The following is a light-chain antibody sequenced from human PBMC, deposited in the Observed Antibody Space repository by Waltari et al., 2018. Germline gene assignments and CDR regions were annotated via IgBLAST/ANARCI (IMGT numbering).Light chain of an antibody. CDR3: QSYDNSLGGSVV. Sequence: QSVLTQPPSMSGAPGQKVTISCTGSSSNIGAGSGVNWYQQLPGTAPKLLIYDNDNRPSGVPDQFSGSKSATSASLAIAGLQAEDEAEYYCQSYDNSLGGSVVFGGGTKVTVL. J-gene: IGLJ2*01. V-gene: IGLV1-40*01. CDR1: SSNIGAGSG. CDR2: DND.